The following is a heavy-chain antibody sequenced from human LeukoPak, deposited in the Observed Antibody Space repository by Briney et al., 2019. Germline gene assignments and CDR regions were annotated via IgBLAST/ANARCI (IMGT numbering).Heavy chain of an antibody. CDR1: GGSISSSTYY. CDR2: LYYSGST. J-gene: IGHJ4*02. V-gene: IGHV4-39*02. Sequence: SETLSLTCSVSGGSISSSTYYWGWIRQPPGKGLEWIGNLYYSGSTYYNPSLKSRVTISVDTSKNQFSLKLSSVTAADTAVYYCAREVAGTPWIDYWGQGTLVTVSS. CDR3: AREVAGTPWIDY. D-gene: IGHD6-19*01.